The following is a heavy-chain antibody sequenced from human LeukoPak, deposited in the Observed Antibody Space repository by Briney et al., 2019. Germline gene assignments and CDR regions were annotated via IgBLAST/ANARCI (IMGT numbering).Heavy chain of an antibody. J-gene: IGHJ4*02. V-gene: IGHV1-18*01. CDR2: ISAYNGNT. Sequence: APVKVSCKASGYTFTSYGISWVRQAPGQGLEWMGWISAYNGNTNYAQKLQGRVTMTTDTSTSTAYMELRSLRSDDTAVYYCARVKRADYYDSSGYYDYWGQGTLVTVSS. CDR1: GYTFTSYG. D-gene: IGHD3-22*01. CDR3: ARVKRADYYDSSGYYDY.